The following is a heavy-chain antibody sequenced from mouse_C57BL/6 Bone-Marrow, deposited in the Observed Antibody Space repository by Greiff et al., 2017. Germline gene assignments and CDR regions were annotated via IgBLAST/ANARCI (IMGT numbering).Heavy chain of an antibody. CDR3: ARDCYDGYLLYWYFDV. V-gene: IGHV5-16*01. Sequence: DVKLVESEGGLVQPGSSMKLSCTASGFTFSDYYMAWVRQVPEKGLEWVANINYDGSSTYYLDSLKSRFIISRDNAKNILYLQMSSLKSEDTATYYCARDCYDGYLLYWYFDVWGTGTTVTVSS. D-gene: IGHD2-3*01. CDR1: GFTFSDYY. CDR2: INYDGSST. J-gene: IGHJ1*03.